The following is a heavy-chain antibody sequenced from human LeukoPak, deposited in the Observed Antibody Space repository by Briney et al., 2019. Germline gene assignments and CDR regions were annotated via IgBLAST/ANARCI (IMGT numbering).Heavy chain of an antibody. Sequence: GGSLRLSCAASGFTFSSYSMNWVRQAPGKGLEWVSSVSSSSSYIYYADSVKGRLTISRDSAKDSLYLQMNSLRAEDTAVYYCAGSIVGATSFAFDIWGQGTMVTVSS. CDR2: VSSSSSYI. CDR3: AGSIVGATSFAFDI. J-gene: IGHJ3*02. V-gene: IGHV3-21*01. CDR1: GFTFSSYS. D-gene: IGHD1-26*01.